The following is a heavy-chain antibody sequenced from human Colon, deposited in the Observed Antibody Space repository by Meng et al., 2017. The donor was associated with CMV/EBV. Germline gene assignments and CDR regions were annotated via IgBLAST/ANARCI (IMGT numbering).Heavy chain of an antibody. CDR2: IYPGDSDT. CDR3: ARRYLTASGVAIGALDI. J-gene: IGHJ3*02. D-gene: IGHD3-3*01. Sequence: KVSCKGSGYGFTSYWIGWVRQTPGKGLEWMGLIYPGDSDTSYSPSFQGHVTISVDKSITTAYLQWSSLKASDTAIYYCARRYLTASGVAIGALDIWGQGTKVTVSS. V-gene: IGHV5-51*01. CDR1: GYGFTSYW.